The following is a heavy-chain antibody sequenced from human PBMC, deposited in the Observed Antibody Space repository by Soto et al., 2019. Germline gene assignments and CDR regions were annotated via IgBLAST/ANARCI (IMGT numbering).Heavy chain of an antibody. D-gene: IGHD6-13*01. CDR1: GGPISNPIYY. V-gene: IGHV4-39*01. CDR2: IFYSGNT. Sequence: PSETLSLTCTVSGGPISNPIYYWAWIRQPPGKGLEWIGSIFYSGNTYYNPSLKSRVTMSVDTSQNQFSLKLTSVTAADTAVYYCARGRGSSSGWGQGTLVTVSS. J-gene: IGHJ4*02. CDR3: ARGRGSSSG.